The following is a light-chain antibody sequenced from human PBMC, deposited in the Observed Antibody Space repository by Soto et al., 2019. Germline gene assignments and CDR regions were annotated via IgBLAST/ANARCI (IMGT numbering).Light chain of an antibody. CDR3: QQYNSYSEA. CDR2: KAS. Sequence: DIQMTQSPSTLSASVGDRVTITCRASQTLSKWLAWYQQKPERPHKLLIYKASSLQSGVPSRFSGSGSGTEFTLTISSLQPDDFATYYCQQYNSYSEAFGQGTEVDI. CDR1: QTLSKW. J-gene: IGKJ1*01. V-gene: IGKV1-5*03.